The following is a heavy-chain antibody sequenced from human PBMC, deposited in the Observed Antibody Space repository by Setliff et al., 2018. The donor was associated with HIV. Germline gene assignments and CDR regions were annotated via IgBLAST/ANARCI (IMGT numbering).Heavy chain of an antibody. Sequence: SETLSLTCAVYGGSSNGYSCTWIRQPPGKGLEWIGGINHSGSTNYNPSLKSRVTISVDTSKKQFSLKLSFVTAADTAVYYCARGFSGHYSFTGYMDVWGKGTTVTVSS. D-gene: IGHD3-22*01. J-gene: IGHJ6*03. CDR1: GGSSNGYS. CDR3: ARGFSGHYSFTGYMDV. V-gene: IGHV4-34*01. CDR2: INHSGST.